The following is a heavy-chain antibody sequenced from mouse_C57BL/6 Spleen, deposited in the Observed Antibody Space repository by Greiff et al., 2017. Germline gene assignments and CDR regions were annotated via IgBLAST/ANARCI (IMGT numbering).Heavy chain of an antibody. D-gene: IGHD2-4*01. Sequence: EVQLQESGPGLVKPSQSLSLTCSVTGYSITSGYYWNWIRQFPGNKLEWMGYISYDGSNNYNPSLKNRISITRDTSKNQFFLKLNSVTTEDTATYYCARDYYDYPHYYAMDYWGQGTSVTVSS. CDR3: ARDYYDYPHYYAMDY. CDR2: ISYDGSN. J-gene: IGHJ4*01. CDR1: GYSITSGYY. V-gene: IGHV3-6*01.